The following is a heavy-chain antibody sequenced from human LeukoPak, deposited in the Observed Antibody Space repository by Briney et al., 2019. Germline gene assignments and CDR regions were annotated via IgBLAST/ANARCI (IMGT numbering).Heavy chain of an antibody. CDR1: QFTLSNYW. CDR2: INSDASTT. D-gene: IGHD5-18*01. CDR3: ARDMNVDTAMDI. V-gene: IGHV3-74*01. Sequence: PGGSLRLSCTASQFTLSNYWMHCVRQTPGKGLVWVSFINSDASTTAYADSVKGRFTISRDNAKNTLYLQMNSLRVKDTAVYYCARDMNVDTAMDIWGQGTLVTVSS. J-gene: IGHJ3*02.